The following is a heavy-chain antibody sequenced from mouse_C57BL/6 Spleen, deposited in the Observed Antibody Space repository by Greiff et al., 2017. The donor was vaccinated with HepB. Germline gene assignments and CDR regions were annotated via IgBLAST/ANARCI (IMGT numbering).Heavy chain of an antibody. Sequence: EVQLQQSGPELVKPGASVKMSCKASGYTFTDYNMHWVKQSHGKSLEWIGYINPNNGGTSYNQKFKGKATLTVNKSSSTAYMELRSLTSEDSAVYYCARDEGLRRCFAYWGQGTLVTVSA. V-gene: IGHV1-22*01. CDR3: ARDEGLRRCFAY. J-gene: IGHJ3*01. CDR2: INPNNGGT. CDR1: GYTFTDYN. D-gene: IGHD2-4*01.